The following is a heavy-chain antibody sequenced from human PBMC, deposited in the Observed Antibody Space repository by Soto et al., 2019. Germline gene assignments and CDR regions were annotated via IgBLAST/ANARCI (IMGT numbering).Heavy chain of an antibody. J-gene: IGHJ4*02. D-gene: IGHD2-2*01. Sequence: QVQLQESGPGLVKPSETLSLTCTVSGGSVSSGSYYWSWIRQPPGKGLEWIGYIYYSGGTNYNPSLKSRVTISVDTSKNQFSLKLSSVTAADTAVYYCARLRCISTSCYQVWIDYWGQGTLVTVSS. CDR3: ARLRCISTSCYQVWIDY. V-gene: IGHV4-61*01. CDR2: IYYSGGT. CDR1: GGSVSSGSYY.